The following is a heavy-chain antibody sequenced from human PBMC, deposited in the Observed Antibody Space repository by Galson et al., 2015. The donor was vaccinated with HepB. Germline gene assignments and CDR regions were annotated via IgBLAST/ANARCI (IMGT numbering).Heavy chain of an antibody. CDR1: GFTFSSYS. CDR3: ARSRPVYDFWSGYPSELFDY. V-gene: IGHV3-48*02. CDR2: ISSSSSTI. J-gene: IGHJ4*02. D-gene: IGHD3-3*01. Sequence: SLRLSCAASGFTFSSYSMNWVRQAPGKGLEWVSYISSSSSTIYYADSVKGRFTISRDNAKNSLYLQMNSLRDEDTAVYYCARSRPVYDFWSGYPSELFDYWGQGTLVTVSS.